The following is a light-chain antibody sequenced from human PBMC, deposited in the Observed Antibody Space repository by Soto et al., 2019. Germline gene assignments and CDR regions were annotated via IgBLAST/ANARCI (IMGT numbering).Light chain of an antibody. CDR1: QSISYN. CDR3: QQYNYWPPIT. V-gene: IGKV3-15*01. J-gene: IGKJ5*01. CDR2: SAS. Sequence: EIVMTQSPATLSVSPGERATLSCRASQSISYNLAWYQQKPGQAPRVLIYSASTRATGIPARFSGSGSGTEFTLTISSLQSEDFAVYYCQQYNYWPPITFGQGTRLEI.